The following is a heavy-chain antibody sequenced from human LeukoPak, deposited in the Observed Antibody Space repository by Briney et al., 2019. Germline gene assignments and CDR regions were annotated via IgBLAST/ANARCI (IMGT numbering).Heavy chain of an antibody. Sequence: GGSLRLSCAASGFTFSSYEMNWVRQAPGKGLEWVANIKQDGSEKYYVDSVKGRFTISRDNAKNSLYLQMNSLRAEDTAVYYCAREYRRHYYDSSGYYYPYYYYYMDVWGKGTTVTVSS. CDR2: IKQDGSEK. V-gene: IGHV3-7*01. J-gene: IGHJ6*03. CDR1: GFTFSSYE. D-gene: IGHD3-22*01. CDR3: AREYRRHYYDSSGYYYPYYYYYMDV.